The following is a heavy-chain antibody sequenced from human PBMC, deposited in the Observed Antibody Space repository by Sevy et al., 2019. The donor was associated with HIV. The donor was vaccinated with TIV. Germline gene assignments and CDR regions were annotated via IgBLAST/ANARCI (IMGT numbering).Heavy chain of an antibody. D-gene: IGHD2-2*01. CDR1: GFTFSSYW. Sequence: GGSLRLSCAASGFTFSSYWMSWVRQAPGKGLEWVANIKKDGSEKYYVDSVKGRFTISRDNAKNSLYLQMNSLRAEDTAVYYCARKHCSSTSCPSHFDYWGQGTLVTVSS. J-gene: IGHJ4*02. CDR3: ARKHCSSTSCPSHFDY. CDR2: IKKDGSEK. V-gene: IGHV3-7*01.